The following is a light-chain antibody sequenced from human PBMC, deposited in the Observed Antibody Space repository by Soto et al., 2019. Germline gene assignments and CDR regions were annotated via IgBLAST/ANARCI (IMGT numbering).Light chain of an antibody. CDR3: QKYNSSPFT. CDR2: GAS. V-gene: IGKV3-20*01. CDR1: QSVSSSY. Sequence: EIVMTQSPGTLSLSLGDRATLSCRASQSVSSSYLAWYQQKPGQATRLLIYGASSSATGIPDRFSGSGSGTDFTLTISRLEPEDFAVYYCQKYNSSPFTFGPGTKVDIK. J-gene: IGKJ3*01.